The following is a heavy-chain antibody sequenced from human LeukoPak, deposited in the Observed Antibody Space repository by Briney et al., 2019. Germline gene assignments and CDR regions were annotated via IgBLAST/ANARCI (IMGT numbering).Heavy chain of an antibody. CDR3: ARGASGMDV. CDR1: GGSVSSGSYY. J-gene: IGHJ6*02. CDR2: IYYSGST. Sequence: SETLSLTCTVSGGSVSSGSYYWSWIRQPPGKGLEWIGYIYYSGSTNYNPSLKSRVTISVDTSQNQFSLKLTSVTAADTAVYYCARGASGMDVWGQGTTVTVSS. V-gene: IGHV4-61*01.